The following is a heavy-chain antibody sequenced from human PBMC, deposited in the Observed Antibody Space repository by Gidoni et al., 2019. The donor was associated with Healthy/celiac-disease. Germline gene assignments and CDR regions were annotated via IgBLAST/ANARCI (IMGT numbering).Heavy chain of an antibody. V-gene: IGHV3-23*04. J-gene: IGHJ6*02. CDR2: ISGSGGST. Sequence: EVQLVESGGGLVQPGGSLRLSCAASGFTFSSYAMSWVRQAPGKGLEWVSAISGSGGSTYYADSVKGRFTISRDNSKNTLYLQMNSLRAEDTAVYYCAKSPAITIFGVVAGREEDVWGQGTTVTVSS. D-gene: IGHD3-3*01. CDR3: AKSPAITIFGVVAGREEDV. CDR1: GFTFSSYA.